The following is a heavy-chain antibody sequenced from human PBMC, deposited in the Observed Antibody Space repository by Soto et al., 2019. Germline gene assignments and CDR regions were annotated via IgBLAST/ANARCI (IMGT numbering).Heavy chain of an antibody. D-gene: IGHD3-3*01. Sequence: EVQLVESGGGLVQPGGSLRLTCAASGFTFSTYCMNWVRLAPGKGLEWVANIEKDGSETNYLDSVKGRFTIARDNAKNSLFLQMNRLRSEVTAVYDCVAGSGWLSDYWGQGTQLTVSS. J-gene: IGHJ4*02. CDR1: GFTFSTYC. CDR3: VAGSGWLSDY. CDR2: IEKDGSET. V-gene: IGHV3-7*05.